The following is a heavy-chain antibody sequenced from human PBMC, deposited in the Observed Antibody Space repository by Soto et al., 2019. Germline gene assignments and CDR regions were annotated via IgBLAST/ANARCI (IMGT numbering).Heavy chain of an antibody. D-gene: IGHD3-10*01. J-gene: IGHJ4*02. CDR1: GFPFSSYG. CDR3: VRGQYYFDS. CDR2: ISYDGSNK. Sequence: QVQLVESGGGVVQPGRSLRLSCAASGFPFSSYGMHWVREAPGKGLEWVAVISYDGSNKYYADSVKGRFTISRDNSPSTLYLQMNSLRPEDTALYYCVRGQYYFDSRGQGTLVTVSP. V-gene: IGHV3-30*03.